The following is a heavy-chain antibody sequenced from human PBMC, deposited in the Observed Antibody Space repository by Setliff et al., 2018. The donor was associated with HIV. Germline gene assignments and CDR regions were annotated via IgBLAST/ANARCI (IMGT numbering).Heavy chain of an antibody. Sequence: GASVKVSCKASGGTFSSYAISWVRQAPGQGLEWMGGIIPIFGTANYAQKFQGRVTITADESTSTAYMELSSLRSEDTAVYYCARDPGYKSTWYGVFDIWGQGTMVTVSS. J-gene: IGHJ3*02. CDR1: GGTFSSYA. D-gene: IGHD6-13*01. CDR3: ARDPGYKSTWYGVFDI. V-gene: IGHV1-69*13. CDR2: IIPIFGTA.